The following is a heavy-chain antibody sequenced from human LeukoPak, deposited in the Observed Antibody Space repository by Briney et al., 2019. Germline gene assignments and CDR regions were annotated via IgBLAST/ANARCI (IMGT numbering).Heavy chain of an antibody. V-gene: IGHV1-2*02. CDR3: ARDRCSSTSCYGRFDP. D-gene: IGHD2-2*01. Sequence: ASVKVSCKASGYTFIGYYVHWVRQAPGQGLEWMGWINPNSGDTNYAQKFQGRVTMTRDTSISTAYMELRSLRSDDTAVYYCARDRCSSTSCYGRFDPWGQGTLVTVSS. J-gene: IGHJ5*02. CDR1: GYTFIGYY. CDR2: INPNSGDT.